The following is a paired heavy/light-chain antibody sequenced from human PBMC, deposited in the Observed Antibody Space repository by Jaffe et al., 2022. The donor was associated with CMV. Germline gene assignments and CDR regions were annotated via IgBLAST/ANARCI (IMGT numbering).Light chain of an antibody. Sequence: DIVMTQSPDSLAVSLGERATINCKSSQSVFSSSNNKNYLAWYQQKPGQPPKLLTYWASTRETGVPDRFSGSGSGTDFALTISSLQAEDVAVYYCHQYIITPPTFGGGTKVEIK. CDR3: HQYIITPPT. CDR2: WAS. V-gene: IGKV4-1*01. CDR1: QSVFSSSNNKNY. J-gene: IGKJ4*01.
Heavy chain of an antibody. CDR3: VKPALTAFIRSAFDV. J-gene: IGHJ3*01. CDR1: GFTFNNYA. D-gene: IGHD2-21*02. V-gene: IGHV3-64D*06. CDR2: VNADGSST. Sequence: EVQLVESGGGLVQPGGSLRLSCSASGFTFNNYAMHWVRQAPGKGLEYVSTVNADGSSTSYADSVKGRFTISRDNSKNTLYLQMSSLRLEDTAVYFCVKPALTAFIRSAFDVWGQGTMVTVSS.